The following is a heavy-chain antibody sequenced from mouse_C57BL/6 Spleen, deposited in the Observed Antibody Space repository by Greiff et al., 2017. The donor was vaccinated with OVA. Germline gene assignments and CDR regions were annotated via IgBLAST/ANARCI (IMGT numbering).Heavy chain of an antibody. J-gene: IGHJ3*01. CDR1: GYTFTDYN. V-gene: IGHV1-18*01. Sequence: VQLQQSGPELVKPGASVKIPCKASGYTFTDYNMDWVKQSHGKSLEWIGDINPNNGGTIYNQKFKGKATLTVDKSSSTAYMELRSLTSEDTAVYYCARSVYYGSSYGFAYWGQGTLVTVSA. CDR3: ARSVYYGSSYGFAY. CDR2: INPNNGGT. D-gene: IGHD1-1*01.